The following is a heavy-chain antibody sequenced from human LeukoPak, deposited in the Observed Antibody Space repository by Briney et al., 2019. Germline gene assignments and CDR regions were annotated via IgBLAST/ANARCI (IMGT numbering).Heavy chain of an antibody. J-gene: IGHJ4*02. CDR3: ARGGSSGGFDY. CDR2: IYYSGST. Sequence: SETLSLTCTVSGGSISSYYWSWIRQPPGKGLEWIGYIYYSGSTNYNPSLKSRVTISVDTSKNQFSLKLSSVTAADTAVYYCARGGSSGGFDYWGQGTLVTVSS. CDR1: GGSISSYY. V-gene: IGHV4-59*01. D-gene: IGHD6-13*01.